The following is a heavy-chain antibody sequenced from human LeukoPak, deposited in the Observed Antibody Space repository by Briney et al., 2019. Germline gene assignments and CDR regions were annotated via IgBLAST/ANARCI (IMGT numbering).Heavy chain of an antibody. CDR3: ARGYGDKASNLYYYYGMDV. Sequence: GGSLRLSCAASGFTFSSYAMSWVRQAPGKGLEWVSAISGSSSSTYYADSVKGRFTISRDNSKNTLYLQMNSLRAEDTAVYYCARGYGDKASNLYYYYGMDVWGQGTTVTVSS. D-gene: IGHD4-17*01. CDR2: ISGSSSST. CDR1: GFTFSSYA. V-gene: IGHV3-23*01. J-gene: IGHJ6*02.